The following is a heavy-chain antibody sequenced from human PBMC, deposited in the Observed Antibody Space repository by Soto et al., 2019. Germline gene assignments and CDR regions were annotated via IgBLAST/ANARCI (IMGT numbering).Heavy chain of an antibody. Sequence: EVQLVESGGGLVQPWGSLRLACAASGFPFSAYSMNWVRQAPGKGLEWVSYISSSSSTIYYGHSVRGRFTISRDNAKNSLYLQMHSLRDDDTAVYDCERGRENWHDVDSWGHGTRGTVSS. CDR3: ERGRENWHDVDS. CDR2: ISSSSSTI. D-gene: IGHD1-1*01. V-gene: IGHV3-48*02. J-gene: IGHJ5*01. CDR1: GFPFSAYS.